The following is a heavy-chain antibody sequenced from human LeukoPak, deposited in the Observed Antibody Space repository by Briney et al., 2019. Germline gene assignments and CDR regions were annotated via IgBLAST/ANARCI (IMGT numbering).Heavy chain of an antibody. Sequence: SETLSLTCAVYGGSFSGYYWSWIRQPPGKGLEWIGEINHSGSTNYNPSLKSRVTISVDTSKNQFSLKLSSVTAADTAVYYCARLTYYYDSSGYYYHYYYYGMDVWGQGTTVTVSS. CDR3: ARLTYYYDSSGYYYHYYYYGMDV. CDR2: INHSGST. V-gene: IGHV4-34*01. D-gene: IGHD3-22*01. CDR1: GGSFSGYY. J-gene: IGHJ6*02.